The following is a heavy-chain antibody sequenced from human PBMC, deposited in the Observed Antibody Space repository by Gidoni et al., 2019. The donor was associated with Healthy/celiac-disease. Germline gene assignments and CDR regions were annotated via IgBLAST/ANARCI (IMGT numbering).Heavy chain of an antibody. CDR1: GGSFSGYY. V-gene: IGHV4-34*01. J-gene: IGHJ4*02. Sequence: QVQLQQWGAGLLKPSETLSLTCAVYGGSFSGYYWSWIRQPPGKGLEWIGEINHSGSTNYNPSLKSRVTISVDTSKNQFSLKLSSVTAADTAVYYCARGGLLLWFGELLYPLDYWGQGTLVTVSS. D-gene: IGHD3-10*01. CDR3: ARGGLLLWFGELLYPLDY. CDR2: INHSGST.